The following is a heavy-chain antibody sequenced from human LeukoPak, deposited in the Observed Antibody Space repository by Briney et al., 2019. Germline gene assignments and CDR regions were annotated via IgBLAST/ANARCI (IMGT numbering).Heavy chain of an antibody. D-gene: IGHD6-13*01. J-gene: IGHJ4*02. CDR2: IKSKTDGGTT. Sequence: GGSLRLSCAASRFTFTNAWMSWVRQAPGKGLEWVGRIKSKTDGGTTDYAAPVKGRFTISRDDSKNTLYLQMNSLKTEDTAVYYCTTVSAAGTGGLDYWGQGTLVTVFS. CDR3: TTVSAAGTGGLDY. V-gene: IGHV3-15*01. CDR1: RFTFTNAW.